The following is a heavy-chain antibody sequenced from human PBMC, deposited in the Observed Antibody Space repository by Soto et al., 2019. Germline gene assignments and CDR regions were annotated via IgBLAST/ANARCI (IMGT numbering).Heavy chain of an antibody. V-gene: IGHV4-59*08. Sequence: SETLSLTCTVSGGSISSYYWSWIRQPPGKGLEWIGYIYYSGSTNYNPSLKSRVTISVDTSKNRFSLKLSSVTATDTAVYYCARGRLLEWLFPSWFDPWGQGTLVTVSS. CDR1: GGSISSYY. CDR3: ARGRLLEWLFPSWFDP. CDR2: IYYSGST. D-gene: IGHD3-3*01. J-gene: IGHJ5*02.